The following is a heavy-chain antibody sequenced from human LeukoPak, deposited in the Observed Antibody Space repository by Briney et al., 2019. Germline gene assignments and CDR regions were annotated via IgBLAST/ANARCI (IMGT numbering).Heavy chain of an antibody. CDR3: ARASYCSGGSCYDGWFDP. J-gene: IGHJ5*02. CDR1: GASISGSSYY. CDR2: LYTSGTT. V-gene: IGHV4-39*07. Sequence: SGTLSLTCTVSGASISGSSYYWVWIRQPPGKGLEWIGCLYTSGTTHYNPSLKSRVTISVDTSKNQFSLKLSSVTAADTAVYYCARASYCSGGSCYDGWFDPWGQGTLVTVSS. D-gene: IGHD2-15*01.